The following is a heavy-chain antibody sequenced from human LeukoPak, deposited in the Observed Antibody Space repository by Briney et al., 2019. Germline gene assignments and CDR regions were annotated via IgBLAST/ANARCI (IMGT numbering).Heavy chain of an antibody. CDR3: TKSQAASTLRSFDY. J-gene: IGHJ4*02. D-gene: IGHD2-15*01. V-gene: IGHV3-23*01. CDR1: GFTFSSYA. CDR2: IGVSAATT. Sequence: GGSLRLSCAASGFTFSSYAMSWVRQAPGKGLEWVSVIGVSAATTYYADSVKGRFTISRDNSKNTLFLQMNSLRAEDTSVYYCTKSQAASTLRSFDYWGQGTLVTVSS.